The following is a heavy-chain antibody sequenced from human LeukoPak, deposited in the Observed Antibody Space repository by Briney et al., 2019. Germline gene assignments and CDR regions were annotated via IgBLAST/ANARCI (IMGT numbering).Heavy chain of an antibody. J-gene: IGHJ4*02. CDR3: ARARGGYCSSTSCYTGRYYFDY. V-gene: IGHV4-34*01. CDR2: INHSGST. CDR1: RGSFCGYY. D-gene: IGHD2-2*02. Sequence: PSGTLSLTRAVYRGSFCGYYWSWVRQPPGKGLEWIGEINHSGSTNYNPSLKSRVTISVDTSKNQFTLTLSSVTAADTVVYYGARARGGYCSSTSCYTGRYYFDYWGQGTLVTVSS.